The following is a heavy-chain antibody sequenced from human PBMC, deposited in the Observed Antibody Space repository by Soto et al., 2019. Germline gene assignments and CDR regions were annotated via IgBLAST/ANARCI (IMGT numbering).Heavy chain of an antibody. V-gene: IGHV4-39*01. CDR1: GRSISSSSYY. J-gene: IGHJ6*02. CDR3: ATNYDILTGLYYYYYGMDV. Sequence: PSETLSLTCTFSGRSISSSSYYWGWIRQPPGKGLEWIGSIYYSGSTYYNPSLKSRVTISVDTSKNQFSLKLSSVTAADTAVYYCATNYDILTGLYYYYYGMDVWGQGTTVT. CDR2: IYYSGST. D-gene: IGHD3-9*01.